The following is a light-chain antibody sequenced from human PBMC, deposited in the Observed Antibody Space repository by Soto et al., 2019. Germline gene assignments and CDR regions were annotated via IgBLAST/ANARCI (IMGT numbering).Light chain of an antibody. CDR2: DVS. J-gene: IGKJ1*01. V-gene: IGKV1-5*01. CDR3: QQYKIRST. CDR1: ERVAKW. Sequence: DIQMTQSPSSLPASVGDTVTITCRASERVAKWLAWYHQKPGNAPKVLIYDVSKLGSGVPSRFSGSGSETEFTLSITGLQPEDSATYFCQQYKIRSTFGQGTKVEV.